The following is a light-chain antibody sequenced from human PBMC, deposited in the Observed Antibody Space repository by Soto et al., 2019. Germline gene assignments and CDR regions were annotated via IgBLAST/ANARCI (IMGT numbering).Light chain of an antibody. J-gene: IGLJ3*02. CDR2: EVN. V-gene: IGLV2-14*01. CDR3: SSFTASSTLGV. CDR1: SSDIGGYNF. Sequence: QSVLTQPASVSGSPGQWITISCTGTSSDIGGYNFVSWYQHHPGKAPKLMIYEVNNRPSGVSSRSSGSKSGNTASLTISGLQTEDEADDYCSSFTASSTLGVFGGGTKLAVL.